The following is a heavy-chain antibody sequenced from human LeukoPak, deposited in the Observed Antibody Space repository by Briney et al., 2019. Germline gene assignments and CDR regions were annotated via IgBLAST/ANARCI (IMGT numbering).Heavy chain of an antibody. CDR2: INPNSGGT. V-gene: IGHV1-2*02. J-gene: IGHJ3*02. CDR3: QLLRGEHAFDI. D-gene: IGHD2-2*01. Sequence: ASVKVSCKASGYTFTGYYMHWVRQAPGQGLGWMGWINPNSGGTNYAQKFQGRVTMTRDTSISTAYMELSRLRSDDTAVYYCQLLRGEHAFDIWGRGTMVTVSS. CDR1: GYTFTGYY.